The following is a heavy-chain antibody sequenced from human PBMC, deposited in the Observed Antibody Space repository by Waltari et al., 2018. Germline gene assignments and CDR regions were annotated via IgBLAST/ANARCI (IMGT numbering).Heavy chain of an antibody. J-gene: IGHJ4*02. CDR3: AKDGSSSWYLSYYFDY. CDR2: ISWGGGST. V-gene: IGHV3-43*01. Sequence: EVQLVESGGVVVQPGGSLRLSCAASGFTFDDYTMHWVRQAPGKGLEWVSLISWGGGSTYYADSVKGRFTISRDNSKNSLYLQMNSLRTEDTAVYYCAKDGSSSWYLSYYFDYWGQGTLVTVSS. D-gene: IGHD6-13*01. CDR1: GFTFDDYT.